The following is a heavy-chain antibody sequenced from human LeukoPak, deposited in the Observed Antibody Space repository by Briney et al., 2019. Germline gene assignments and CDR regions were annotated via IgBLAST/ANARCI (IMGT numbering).Heavy chain of an antibody. J-gene: IGHJ4*02. V-gene: IGHV3-53*01. D-gene: IGHD6-19*01. Sequence: GGSLRLSCAASGLTVSSNFMSWVRQAPGKGLEWVSVIYGGGSPYYADSVKGRFTISRDTSKNTFYLQMNSLRAEDTAVYYCASWPGGWYGEDSWGQGTLVTVSS. CDR1: GLTVSSNF. CDR3: ASWPGGWYGEDS. CDR2: IYGGGSP.